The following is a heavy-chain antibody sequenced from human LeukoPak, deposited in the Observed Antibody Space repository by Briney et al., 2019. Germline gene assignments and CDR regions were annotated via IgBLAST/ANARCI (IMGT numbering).Heavy chain of an antibody. CDR2: ITGTGGR. J-gene: IGHJ4*02. CDR3: ASNYGG. V-gene: IGHV3-23*01. Sequence: GGSLRLSCAVSGFTLTNHGVSWVRQAPGKGLEWVSIITGTGGRYYGDSVKGRFILSRDNSKNTVYMQMSSLRAEDTAVYYCASNYGGWGQGTLVTVSS. D-gene: IGHD4-11*01. CDR1: GFTLTNHG.